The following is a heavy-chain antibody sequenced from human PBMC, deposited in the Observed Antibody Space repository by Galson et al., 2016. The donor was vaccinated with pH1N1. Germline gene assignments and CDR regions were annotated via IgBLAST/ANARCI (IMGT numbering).Heavy chain of an antibody. D-gene: IGHD2/OR15-2a*01. J-gene: IGHJ5*02. V-gene: IGHV4-39*01. CDR3: ASHAIVIDLSTYNWFDP. CDR1: GGSISSSSYY. CDR2: VSHPGST. Sequence: SETLSLTCSVSGGSISSSSYYWGWLRQPPGKGLEWIGSVSHPGSTYYNPSLRRRMTISVDTSKNQFSLNLNSVTAADPALYSCASHAIVIDLSTYNWFDPWGQGNLVTVSS.